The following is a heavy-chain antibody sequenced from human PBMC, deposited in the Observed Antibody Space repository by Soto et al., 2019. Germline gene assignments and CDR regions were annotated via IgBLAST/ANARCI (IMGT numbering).Heavy chain of an antibody. CDR3: ARHVRPFYYSSGYYRHIHDY. CDR1: GGSISSSSYY. Sequence: WETLSLTCTVSGGSISSSSYYWGWIRQPPGKGLEWIGSIYYSGSTYYNPSLKSRVTISVDTSKNQFSLKLSSVTAADTAVYYCARHVRPFYYSSGYYRHIHDYCGQRTPVTGSA. J-gene: IGHJ4*02. CDR2: IYYSGST. D-gene: IGHD3-22*01. V-gene: IGHV4-39*01.